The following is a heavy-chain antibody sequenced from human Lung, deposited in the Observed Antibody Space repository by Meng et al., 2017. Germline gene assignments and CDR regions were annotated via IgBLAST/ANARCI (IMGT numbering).Heavy chain of an antibody. D-gene: IGHD2-21*02. CDR2: INAGNGNT. Sequence: VLLVQSVDEGKKPGASVKVSCKASGYNFTSYAMHWVRQAPGQRLEWMGWINAGNGNTKYSQKFQGRVTITRDTSASTAYMEVSSLRSEDTAVYYCARGDYCGGDCYWFDYWGQGTLVTVSS. V-gene: IGHV1-3*01. J-gene: IGHJ4*02. CDR3: ARGDYCGGDCYWFDY. CDR1: GYNFTSYA.